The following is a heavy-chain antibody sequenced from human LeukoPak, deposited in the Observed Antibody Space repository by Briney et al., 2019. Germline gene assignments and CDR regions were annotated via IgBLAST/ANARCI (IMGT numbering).Heavy chain of an antibody. CDR2: ISSSSSTI. J-gene: IGHJ6*03. Sequence: GGSLRLSCAASGFTFSSYSMNWVRQAPGKGLEWDSYISSSSSTIYYAESVKGRFTISRDNAKNSLYLQMNGLRAEDTAVYYCARDYDFWSGYYYYMDVWGKGTTVTVSS. CDR3: ARDYDFWSGYYYYMDV. D-gene: IGHD3-3*01. V-gene: IGHV3-48*01. CDR1: GFTFSSYS.